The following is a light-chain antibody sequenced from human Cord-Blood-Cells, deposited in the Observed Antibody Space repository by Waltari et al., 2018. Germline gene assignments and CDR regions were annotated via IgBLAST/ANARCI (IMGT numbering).Light chain of an antibody. CDR2: WAS. CDR1: QSVLYSSNNKNY. J-gene: IGKJ1*01. CDR3: QQYYSTPRT. V-gene: IGKV4-1*01. Sequence: DIVMTQSPDSLPVSLGERRPSNSKSRQSVLYSSNNKNYLAWYQQKPGQPPKLLIYWASTRESGVPDRFSGSGSGTDFTLTISSLQAEDVAVYYCQQYYSTPRTFGQGTKVEIK.